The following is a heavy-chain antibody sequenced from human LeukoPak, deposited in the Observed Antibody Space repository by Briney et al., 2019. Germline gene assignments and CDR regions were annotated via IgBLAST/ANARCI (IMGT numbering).Heavy chain of an antibody. J-gene: IGHJ4*02. CDR1: GFTFSSYS. CDR3: ARDPSVIAVAGPVDY. CDR2: ISSSSSYI. Sequence: AGGSLRLSCAASGFTFSSYSMNWVRHAPRKGLEWVSSISSSSSYIYYADSVKGRFTISRDNAKNSLYLQMNSLRAEDTAVYYCARDPSVIAVAGPVDYWGQGALVTVSS. D-gene: IGHD6-19*01. V-gene: IGHV3-21*01.